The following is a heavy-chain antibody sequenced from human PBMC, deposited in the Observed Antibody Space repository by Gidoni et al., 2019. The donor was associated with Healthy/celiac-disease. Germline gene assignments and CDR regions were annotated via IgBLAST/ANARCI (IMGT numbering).Heavy chain of an antibody. CDR3: ARDGENYYDSSGYPV. CDR2: ISSSSSTI. J-gene: IGHJ3*01. CDR1: GFTFSSYS. D-gene: IGHD3-22*01. Sequence: EVQLVESGGGLVQPGGSLRLSCAASGFTFSSYSMNWVRQAAGKGLEWVSYISSSSSTIYYADSMKGPLTIARDNTKNSLYLQMNSLRDEDTAVYYCARDGENYYDSSGYPVWGQGTMVTVSS. V-gene: IGHV3-48*02.